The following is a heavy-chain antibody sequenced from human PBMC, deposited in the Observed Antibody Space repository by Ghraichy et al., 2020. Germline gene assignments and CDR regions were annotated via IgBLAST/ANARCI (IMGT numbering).Heavy chain of an antibody. Sequence: SETPSLTCAVYGGSFSGYHWSWIRQPPGKGLEWIGEINHSGSTNYNPSLKSRVTISVDTSKNQFSLKLSSVTAADTAVYYCVRGEVGATTGLFDYWGQGTLVTVSS. J-gene: IGHJ4*02. CDR2: INHSGST. V-gene: IGHV4-34*01. CDR3: VRGEVGATTGLFDY. D-gene: IGHD1-26*01. CDR1: GGSFSGYH.